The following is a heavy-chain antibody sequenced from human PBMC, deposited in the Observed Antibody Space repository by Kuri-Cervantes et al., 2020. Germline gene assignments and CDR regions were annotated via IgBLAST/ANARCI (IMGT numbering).Heavy chain of an antibody. CDR2: ISAYNGNT. V-gene: IGHV1-18*01. CDR3: ATEMKYEFWSGYFAPYYYGMDV. CDR1: GYNFTSYG. D-gene: IGHD3-3*01. J-gene: IGHJ6*02. Sequence: ASVKVSCKASGYNFTSYGISWVRQATGQGLEWMGWISAYNGNTNYAQKLQGRVTMTTDTTTSTAYMELRSLRSDDTAVYYCATEMKYEFWSGYFAPYYYGMDVWGQGTTVTVSS.